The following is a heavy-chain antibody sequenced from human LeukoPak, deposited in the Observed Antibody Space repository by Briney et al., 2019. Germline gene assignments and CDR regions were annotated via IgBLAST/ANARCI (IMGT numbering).Heavy chain of an antibody. V-gene: IGHV1-2*02. CDR1: GYTFTGYY. Sequence: ASVKVSCKASGYTFTGYYMHWVRQAPGQGLEWMGWINPNSGGTNYAQKFQGRVTMTRDTSISTAYMELSRLRSDDTAVYYCARELVPVRGVIRGGVGGIDYWGQGTLVTVSS. J-gene: IGHJ4*02. CDR3: ARELVPVRGVIRGGVGGIDY. D-gene: IGHD3-10*01. CDR2: INPNSGGT.